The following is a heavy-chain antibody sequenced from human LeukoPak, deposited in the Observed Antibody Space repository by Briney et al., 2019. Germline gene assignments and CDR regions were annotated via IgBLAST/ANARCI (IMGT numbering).Heavy chain of an antibody. CDR2: ISAYNGNT. Sequence: GASVKVSCKASGYTFTSYDINWVRQATGQGLEWMGWISAYNGNTNYAQKLQGRVTMTTDTSTSTAYMELRSLRSDDTAVYYCARVGSGWFGELLSYYFDYWGQGTLVTVSS. CDR1: GYTFTSYD. D-gene: IGHD3-10*01. CDR3: ARVGSGWFGELLSYYFDY. J-gene: IGHJ4*02. V-gene: IGHV1-18*01.